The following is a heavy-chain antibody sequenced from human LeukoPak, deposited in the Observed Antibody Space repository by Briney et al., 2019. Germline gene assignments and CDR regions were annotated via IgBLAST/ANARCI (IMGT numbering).Heavy chain of an antibody. V-gene: IGHV3-21*01. CDR3: ARDLSGYDILTGYFY. D-gene: IGHD3-9*01. CDR1: GFTFRIYS. CDR2: ISSSSSYI. J-gene: IGHJ4*02. Sequence: PGGSLTLSCAASGFTFRIYSMNWVRQAPGKGLKWVSSISSSSSYIYYADSVKGRFTISRDHAKNLLYLQMNSLRADDTALYYNARDLSGYDILTGYFYWGQGTLVTVSS.